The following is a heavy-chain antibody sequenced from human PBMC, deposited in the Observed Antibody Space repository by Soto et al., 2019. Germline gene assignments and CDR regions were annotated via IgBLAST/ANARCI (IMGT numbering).Heavy chain of an antibody. Sequence: RLEWMGWINPNSGGTNYAQKFQGWVTMTRDTSISTAYMELSSLRTEDTAVYYCAKSPGPNCSGGSCHYHSEYWRHGTLVPVSS. CDR3: AKSPGPNCSGGSCHYHSEY. V-gene: IGHV1-2*04. D-gene: IGHD2-15*01. CDR2: INPNSGGT. J-gene: IGHJ4*01.